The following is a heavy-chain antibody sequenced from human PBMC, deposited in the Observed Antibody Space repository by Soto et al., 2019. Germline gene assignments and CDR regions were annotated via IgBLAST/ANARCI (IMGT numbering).Heavy chain of an antibody. CDR2: IKQDGSEK. Sequence: EVQLVESGGGLVQPGGSLRLSCAASGFTFSSYWMSWVRQAPGKGLEWVANIKQDGSEKYYVDSVKGRFTISRDIAKNSLYLQMNSLRAEDTAVYYCARVRYDYVWGSYRYWGQGTLVTVSS. CDR1: GFTFSSYW. J-gene: IGHJ4*02. CDR3: ARVRYDYVWGSYRY. D-gene: IGHD3-16*02. V-gene: IGHV3-7*05.